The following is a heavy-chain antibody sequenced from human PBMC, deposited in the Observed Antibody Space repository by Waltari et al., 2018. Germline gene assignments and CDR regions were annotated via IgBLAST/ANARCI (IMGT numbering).Heavy chain of an antibody. J-gene: IGHJ4*02. CDR3: AGLRDNHDGTRLYSSDWIRFDS. CDR1: GDSRSSSDYS. CDR2: SYERGST. Sequence: QLQLQESGPRLVKPSETLSLTCIVSGDSRSSSDYSWGWIPQAPGKGLEWIGYSYERGSTFYNPSLKSRVTISVDTSKNQLSLRLTSVTAADTAVYFCAGLRDNHDGTRLYSSDWIRFDSWGQGTLVTVSS. D-gene: IGHD6-25*01. V-gene: IGHV4-39*01.